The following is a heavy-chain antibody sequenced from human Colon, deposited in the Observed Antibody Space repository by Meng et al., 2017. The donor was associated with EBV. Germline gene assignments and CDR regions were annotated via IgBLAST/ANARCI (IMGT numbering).Heavy chain of an antibody. D-gene: IGHD3-16*01. V-gene: IGHV3-74*01. CDR3: ARVGDYAYKD. Sequence: QGGGSGGGLVQAGGSRRLSCAASGFTFSSYWMYWVRQAPEKGLVWVSRIKSDESVTTYVDSVKGRFTISRDNAKNTLYLKMDSLRDEDTAVYYCARVGDYAYKDWGQGTLVTVSS. J-gene: IGHJ1*01. CDR2: IKSDESVT. CDR1: GFTFSSYW.